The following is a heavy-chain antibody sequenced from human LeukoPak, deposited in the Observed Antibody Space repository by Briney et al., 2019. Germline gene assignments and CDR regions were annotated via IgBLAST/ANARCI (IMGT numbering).Heavy chain of an antibody. V-gene: IGHV4-59*01. CDR3: ARATYSSGWDY. CDR2: IYYSGST. Sequence: PSETLSLTCTVSGGSISSYYWSRLRQPPGKGLEWIGYIYYSGSTNYNPSLKSRVTISVDTSKNQFSLKLSSVTAADTAVYYCARATYSSGWDYWGQGTLVTVSS. CDR1: GGSISSYY. J-gene: IGHJ4*02. D-gene: IGHD6-19*01.